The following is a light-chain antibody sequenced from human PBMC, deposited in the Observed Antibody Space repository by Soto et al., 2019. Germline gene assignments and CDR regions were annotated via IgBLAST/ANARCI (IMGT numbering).Light chain of an antibody. CDR2: EAS. CDR3: QQYDTYRT. V-gene: IGKV1-5*03. Sequence: DIQMTQSPSTLSASVGDRVTITCRASQIISGWLAWYQQKPGKAPKLLLYEASILESGVPSRFSGSGSGTEFTLTISSLQPDDFATYYCQQYDTYRTFGPGTKVEIK. J-gene: IGKJ1*01. CDR1: QIISGW.